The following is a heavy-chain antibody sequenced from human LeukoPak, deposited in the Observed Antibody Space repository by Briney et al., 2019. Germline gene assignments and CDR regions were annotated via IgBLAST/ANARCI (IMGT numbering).Heavy chain of an antibody. CDR1: GYTFTSYD. J-gene: IGHJ6*03. CDR3: ARVKSSSWYGSYYYYYMDV. V-gene: IGHV1-8*01. CDR2: MNPNSGNT. Sequence: ASVKVSCKASGYTFTSYDINWVRQATGQGLEWMGWMNPNSGNTGYAQKFQGRVTMTRNTSISTAYMELSRLRSEDTAVYYCARVKSSSWYGSYYYYYMDVWGKGTTVTVSS. D-gene: IGHD6-13*01.